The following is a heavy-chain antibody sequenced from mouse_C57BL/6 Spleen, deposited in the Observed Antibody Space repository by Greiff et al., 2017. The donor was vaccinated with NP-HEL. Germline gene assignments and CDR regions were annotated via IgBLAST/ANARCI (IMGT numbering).Heavy chain of an antibody. J-gene: IGHJ2*01. V-gene: IGHV1-63*01. Sequence: VQLQQSGAELVRPGTSVKMSCKASGYTFTNYWIGWAKQRPGHGLEWIGDIYPGGGYTNYNEKFKGKATLTADKSSSTAYMQFSSLTSEDSAIYYCARWGTNYFDYWGQGTTLTVSS. CDR1: GYTFTNYW. D-gene: IGHD2-13*01. CDR2: IYPGGGYT. CDR3: ARWGTNYFDY.